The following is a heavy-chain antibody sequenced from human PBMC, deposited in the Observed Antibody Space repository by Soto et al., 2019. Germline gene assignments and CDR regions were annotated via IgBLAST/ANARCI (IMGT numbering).Heavy chain of an antibody. CDR2: IYGGDST. D-gene: IGHD2-15*01. J-gene: IGHJ6*02. CDR1: GFTVSYFY. V-gene: IGHV3-53*01. CDR3: ARVDSVDYYYGMDV. Sequence: EVQLVESGGGLIQPGGSLRLSCAASGFTVSYFYMNWVRQAPGKGLEWVSVIYGGDSTYYADSVKGRFTTSRDSSKNTVYLQMNSLRAKDTAVYYCARVDSVDYYYGMDVWGQGTTVTVSS.